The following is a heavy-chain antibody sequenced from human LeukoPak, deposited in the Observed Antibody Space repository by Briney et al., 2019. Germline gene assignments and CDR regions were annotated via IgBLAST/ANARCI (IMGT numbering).Heavy chain of an antibody. CDR2: INSDGSST. Sequence: GGSLRLSCAASGFTFSTFWMHGVRQAPGKGRVWVSGINSDGSSTTYADAVKGRFTISRDNAKNTLYRQMNNRRAEDTAVYYCARGRYYGMDVWGQGTTVTVSS. V-gene: IGHV3-74*03. CDR3: ARGRYYGMDV. J-gene: IGHJ6*02. CDR1: GFTFSTFW.